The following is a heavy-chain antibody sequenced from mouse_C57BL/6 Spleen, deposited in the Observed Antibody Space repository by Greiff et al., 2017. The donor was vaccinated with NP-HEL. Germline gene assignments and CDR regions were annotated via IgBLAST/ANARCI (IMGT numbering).Heavy chain of an antibody. J-gene: IGHJ4*01. Sequence: EVKVVESGPELVKPGASVKISCKASGYSFTGYYMNWVKQRPEKSLEWIGEINPSTGGTTYNQKFKAKATLTVDKSYSTAYMQLKSLTSEDSAVYYCATYDYGYAMDYWGQGTSVTVSS. CDR3: ATYDYGYAMDY. V-gene: IGHV1-42*01. CDR1: GYSFTGYY. CDR2: INPSTGGT. D-gene: IGHD2-4*01.